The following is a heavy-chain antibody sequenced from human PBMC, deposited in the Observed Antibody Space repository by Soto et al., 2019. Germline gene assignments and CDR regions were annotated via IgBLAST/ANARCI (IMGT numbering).Heavy chain of an antibody. CDR2: ITGNGGNT. J-gene: IGHJ2*01. CDR1: GFTFSSSA. V-gene: IGHV3-23*01. D-gene: IGHD2-8*01. CDR3: AKVSNNGGALIRYFDL. Sequence: PGGSLRLSCAASGFTFSSSAMSWVRQAPGKGLEWVSGITGNGGNTYYADSVKGRFTISRDNSKDTLSLLMNSLTVEDTAAYYCAKVSNNGGALIRYFDLWGRGTLVTVSS.